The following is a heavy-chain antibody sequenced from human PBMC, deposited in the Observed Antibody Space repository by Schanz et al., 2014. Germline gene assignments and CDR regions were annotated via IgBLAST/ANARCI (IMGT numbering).Heavy chain of an antibody. CDR3: EKGQGAVINNWYFDL. J-gene: IGHJ2*01. Sequence: EVQLLESGGDLVQPGGSLRLSCVVSGFTFRGYAMSWVRQAPGKGLQWVSTISNGGGGYISYADFVKDRFAISRGNSMKTLSLQMNGLRADDSAIYDCEKGQGAVINNWYFDLWGRGTLVTVSS. D-gene: IGHD2-21*01. CDR2: ISNGGGGYI. V-gene: IGHV3-23*01. CDR1: GFTFRGYA.